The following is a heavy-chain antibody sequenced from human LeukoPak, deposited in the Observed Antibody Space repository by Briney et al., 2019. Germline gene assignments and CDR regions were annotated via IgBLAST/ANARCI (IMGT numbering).Heavy chain of an antibody. CDR2: INSGNGDT. V-gene: IGHV1-3*01. J-gene: IGHJ5*02. D-gene: IGHD3-10*01. CDR1: GYIFSDYA. Sequence: GASVTVSCKASGYIFSDYAMHWVRQAPGQSLEWRGWINSGNGDTIYSQKFQDRLTISRSTSATTVYMELSSLRSEDTAVYYCASLWFGELAPFDPWGQGTLVTVSS. CDR3: ASLWFGELAPFDP.